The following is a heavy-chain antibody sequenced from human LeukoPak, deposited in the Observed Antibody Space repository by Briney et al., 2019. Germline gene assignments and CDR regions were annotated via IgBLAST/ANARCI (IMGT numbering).Heavy chain of an antibody. D-gene: IGHD4-17*01. CDR2: TSGSGATT. CDR3: ARVVYGGDYGNVDY. V-gene: IGHV3-23*01. CDR1: GFTFSSYA. J-gene: IGHJ4*02. Sequence: GGSLRLSCAASGFTFSSYAMSWVRQAPGKGLEWVLATSGSGATTYYADSVKGRFTISRDNSKNLLYLQMNSLRAEDTAVYYCARVVYGGDYGNVDYWGQGTLVTVSS.